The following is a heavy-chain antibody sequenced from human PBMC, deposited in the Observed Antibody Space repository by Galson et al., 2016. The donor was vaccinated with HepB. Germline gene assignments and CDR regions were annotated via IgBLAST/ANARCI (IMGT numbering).Heavy chain of an antibody. CDR2: TYYRSKWYN. Sequence: CAISGDSVSSNSATWNWIRQSPSRGLGWLGRTYYRSKWYNDYAVSVKSRVTINPDTSKHQFSLHLTSVTPEDTAVYYCARGTSAWSKWGQGTLVTVSS. J-gene: IGHJ4*02. CDR3: ARGTSAWSK. CDR1: GDSVSSNSAT. D-gene: IGHD1-26*01. V-gene: IGHV6-1*01.